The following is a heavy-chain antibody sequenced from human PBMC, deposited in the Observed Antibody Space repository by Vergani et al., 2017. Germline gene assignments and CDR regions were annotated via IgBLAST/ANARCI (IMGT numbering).Heavy chain of an antibody. CDR3: ARGGITMISDP. CDR2: INHSGST. V-gene: IGHV4-34*01. Sequence: QVQLQQWGAGLLKPSETLSLTCAVYGGSFSGYYWSWIRQPPGKGLEWIGEINHSGSTNYNPSLKSRVTISVDTSKNQFSLKLSSVTAADTAVYYCARGGITMISDPWGQGTLVTVSS. J-gene: IGHJ5*02. CDR1: GGSFSGYY. D-gene: IGHD3-22*01.